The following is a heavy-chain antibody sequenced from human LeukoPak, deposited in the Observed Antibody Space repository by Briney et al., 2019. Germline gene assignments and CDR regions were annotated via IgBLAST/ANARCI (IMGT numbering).Heavy chain of an antibody. CDR2: IYTSGST. J-gene: IGHJ5*02. CDR3: ARRGLPAATPNWFDP. Sequence: SETLSLTSTVSGGSISSGSYYWSWIRQPAGKGLEWIGRIYTSGSTNYNPSLKSRVTISVDTSKNQFSLKLSSVTAADTAVYYCARRGLPAATPNWFDPWGQGTLVTVSS. D-gene: IGHD2-2*01. V-gene: IGHV4-61*02. CDR1: GGSISSGSYY.